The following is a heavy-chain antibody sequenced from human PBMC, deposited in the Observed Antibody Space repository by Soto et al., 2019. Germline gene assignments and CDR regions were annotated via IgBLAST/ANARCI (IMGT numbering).Heavy chain of an antibody. CDR3: ARGGYSSLSGSDF. J-gene: IGHJ4*02. D-gene: IGHD6-6*01. CDR1: GYTFTGHY. Sequence: ASVKVSCKASGYTFTGHYIHWVRQAPGQGLEWMGWINPNSGGTNSAQKFQGRVTMTRDTSISTAYMELSRLTSDDTAVYYCARGGYSSLSGSDFWGQGTLVTVSS. V-gene: IGHV1-2*02. CDR2: INPNSGGT.